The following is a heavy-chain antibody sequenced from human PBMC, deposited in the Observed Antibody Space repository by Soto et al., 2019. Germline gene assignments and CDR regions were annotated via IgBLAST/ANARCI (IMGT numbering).Heavy chain of an antibody. CDR1: GYSFTSYW. CDR3: ARSYGDYYYYYMDV. D-gene: IGHD4-17*01. V-gene: IGHV5-51*01. CDR2: IYPGDSDT. Sequence: GESLKISCKGSGYSFTSYWIGWVRQMPGKGLEWMGIIYPGDSDTRYSPSFQGQVTISADKSISTAKLQWSNMKALDTAIYYCARSYGDYYYYYMDVWGKGTTVTVSS. J-gene: IGHJ6*03.